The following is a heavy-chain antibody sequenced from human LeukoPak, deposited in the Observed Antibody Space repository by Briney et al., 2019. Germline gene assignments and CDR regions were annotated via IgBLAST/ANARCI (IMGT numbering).Heavy chain of an antibody. J-gene: IGHJ4*02. CDR3: ARDYCSSTSCLFDY. D-gene: IGHD2-2*01. V-gene: IGHV1-2*06. CDR2: INPNSGDT. CDR1: GYTFTGYH. Sequence: ASVKVSCKASGYTFTGYHIHWVRQAPGQGLEWMGRINPNSGDTNYAQKFQGRVTMTRDTSISTAYMELSRLRSDDAAVYYCARDYCSSTSCLFDYWGQGTLVTVSS.